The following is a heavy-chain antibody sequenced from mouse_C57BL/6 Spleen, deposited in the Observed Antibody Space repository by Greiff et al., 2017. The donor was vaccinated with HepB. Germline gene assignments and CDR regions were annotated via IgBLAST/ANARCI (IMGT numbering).Heavy chain of an antibody. D-gene: IGHD1-1*01. Sequence: QVQLQQPGAELVRPGSSVKLSCKASGYTFTSYWMHWVKQRPIQGLEWIGNIDPSDSETHYNQKFKDKATLTVDKSSSTAYMQLSSLTSEDSAVYYCARGGYYGSSLWYFDVWGTGTTVTVSS. J-gene: IGHJ1*03. CDR1: GYTFTSYW. CDR2: IDPSDSET. V-gene: IGHV1-52*01. CDR3: ARGGYYGSSLWYFDV.